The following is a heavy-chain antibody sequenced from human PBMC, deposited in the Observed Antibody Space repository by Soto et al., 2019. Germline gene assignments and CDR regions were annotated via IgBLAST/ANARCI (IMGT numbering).Heavy chain of an antibody. D-gene: IGHD2-15*01. CDR3: AHRFHYCSGRTCAYYLDY. CDR1: GFSLSTSGVG. Sequence: QITLKESRPTLVKPTQTLTLTCTFSGFSLSTSGVGVGWIRQPPGKALEWLGLIYWDDDKSYSPYLKTRHTLMKETTQSQVVLIMTNIDPVDTATYYCAHRFHYCSGRTCAYYLDYWGQGILVTVSS. CDR2: IYWDDDK. J-gene: IGHJ4*02. V-gene: IGHV2-5*02.